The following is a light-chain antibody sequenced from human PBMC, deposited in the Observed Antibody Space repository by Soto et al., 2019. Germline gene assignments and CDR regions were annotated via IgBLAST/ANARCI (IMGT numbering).Light chain of an antibody. V-gene: IGLV4-69*01. J-gene: IGLJ2*01. CDR3: QTWGTGMGV. CDR1: SGHSSYA. Sequence: QSVLTQSPSASASLGASVKLTCTLRSGHSSYAIAWHQQQPEKGPRYLMKLNSDGSHSKGDGIPDRFSGSSSGAERYLTISSLQSYDEADYYCQTWGTGMGVFGGGTKVTVL. CDR2: LNSDGSH.